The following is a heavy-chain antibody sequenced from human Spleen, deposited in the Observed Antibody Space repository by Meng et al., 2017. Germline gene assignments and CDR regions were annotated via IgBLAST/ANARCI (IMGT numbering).Heavy chain of an antibody. Sequence: QVQLQAAGPGMMQPSGVLSLTCAVSGGSISSNNNYWSWIRQHPGKGLEWIGYIYYSGSTYYNPSLKSRVTISADTSMNQFSLRLTSGTAADTALYYGEGDFYGSGWFDPWGQGTLVTVSS. CDR3: EGDFYGSGWFDP. J-gene: IGHJ5*02. CDR2: IYYSGST. V-gene: IGHV4-31*11. CDR1: GGSISSNNNY. D-gene: IGHD1-26*01.